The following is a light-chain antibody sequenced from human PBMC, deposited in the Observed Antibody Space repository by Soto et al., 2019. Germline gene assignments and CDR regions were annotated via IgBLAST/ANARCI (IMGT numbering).Light chain of an antibody. Sequence: IVLTQSPGTLSLSSGERATLSCSASKSVSSSQLAWYQQKHGQAPRLLIYAASSRATGITDRFSGSGSGTDFTLTISRLEPEDFAVYHFQHYGNARLTFGQGTKVAI. CDR3: QHYGNARLT. J-gene: IGKJ1*01. CDR1: KSVSSSQ. CDR2: AAS. V-gene: IGKV3-20*01.